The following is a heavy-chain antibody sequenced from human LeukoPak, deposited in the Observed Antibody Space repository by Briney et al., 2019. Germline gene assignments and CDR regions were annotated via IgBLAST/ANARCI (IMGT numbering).Heavy chain of an antibody. CDR1: GYTFDDYA. CDR2: ISGDGGST. CDR3: AKDMWRFGELDYDY. D-gene: IGHD3-10*01. J-gene: IGHJ4*02. V-gene: IGHV3-43*02. Sequence: GGSLRLSCAASGYTFDDYAMHWVRQAPGKGLEWVSLISGDGGSTYYADSVKGRFTISRDNSKNSLYLQMNSLRTEDTALYYCAKDMWRFGELDYDYWGQGTLVTVSS.